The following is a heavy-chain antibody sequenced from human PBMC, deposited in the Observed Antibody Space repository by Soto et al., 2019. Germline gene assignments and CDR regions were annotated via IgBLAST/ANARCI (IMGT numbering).Heavy chain of an antibody. J-gene: IGHJ6*02. CDR1: GFTFSSYA. Sequence: GGSLRLSCAASGFTFSSYAMSWVRQAPGKGLEWVSAISGSGGSTYYADSVKGRFTISRDNSKNTLYLQMNSLRAEDTAVYYCCYDFWSGHYGMDVWGQGPTVTVSS. D-gene: IGHD3-3*01. CDR2: ISGSGGST. V-gene: IGHV3-23*01. CDR3: CYDFWSGHYGMDV.